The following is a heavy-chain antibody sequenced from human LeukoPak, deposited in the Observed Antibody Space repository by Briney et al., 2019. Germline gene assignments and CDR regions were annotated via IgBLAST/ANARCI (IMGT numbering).Heavy chain of an antibody. V-gene: IGHV4-34*01. D-gene: IGHD4-17*01. J-gene: IGHJ5*02. Sequence: SETLSLTCAVYGGSFSGYYWSRIRQPPGKGLEWIGEINHSGSTNYNPSLKSRVTISVDTSKNQFSLKLSSVTAADTAVYYCARGYGDYEDNWFDPWGQGTLVTVSS. CDR3: ARGYGDYEDNWFDP. CDR2: INHSGST. CDR1: GGSFSGYY.